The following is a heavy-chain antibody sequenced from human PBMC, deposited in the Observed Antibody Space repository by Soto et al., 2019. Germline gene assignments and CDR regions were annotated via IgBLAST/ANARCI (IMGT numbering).Heavy chain of an antibody. CDR1: GFTFSSYA. Sequence: PGGSLRLSCAASGFTFSSYAMHWVRQAPGKGLEWVAVISYDGSNKYYADSVKGRFTISRDNSKNTLYLQMNSLRAEDTAVYYCARGQTYYYDSSGYYLAYWGQGTLVTVSS. V-gene: IGHV3-30-3*01. D-gene: IGHD3-22*01. CDR2: ISYDGSNK. CDR3: ARGQTYYYDSSGYYLAY. J-gene: IGHJ4*02.